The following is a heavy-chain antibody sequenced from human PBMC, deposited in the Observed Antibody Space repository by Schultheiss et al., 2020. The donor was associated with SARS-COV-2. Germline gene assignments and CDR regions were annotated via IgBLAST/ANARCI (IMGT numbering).Heavy chain of an antibody. CDR2: IGTAGDT. D-gene: IGHD3-16*01. J-gene: IGHJ6*02. Sequence: GALRLSCAASGFTFSSYAMSWVRQAPGKGLEWVSAIGTAGDTYYPGSVKGRFTISRENAKNSLYLQMNSLRAEDTAVYYCARDGTGGMDGMDIWGQGTTVTVSS. V-gene: IGHV3-13*01. CDR1: GFTFSSYA. CDR3: ARDGTGGMDGMDI.